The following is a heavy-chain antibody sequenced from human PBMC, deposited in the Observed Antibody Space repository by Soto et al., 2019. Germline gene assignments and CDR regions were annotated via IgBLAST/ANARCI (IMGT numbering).Heavy chain of an antibody. Sequence: PGGSLRLSCAASGFTFSSYAMSWVRQAPGKVLEWVSALSGSGGRTYYADSVKCRFTISRDNSKNTLYLQMNSLRVEDTAVYYCAKDPLSYIINWNVVYWGQGTPVTVSS. V-gene: IGHV3-23*01. CDR1: GFTFSSYA. CDR3: AKDPLSYIINWNVVY. J-gene: IGHJ4*02. CDR2: LSGSGGRT. D-gene: IGHD1-1*01.